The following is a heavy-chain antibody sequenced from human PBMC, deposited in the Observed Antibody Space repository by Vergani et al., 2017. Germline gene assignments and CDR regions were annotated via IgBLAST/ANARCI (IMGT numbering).Heavy chain of an antibody. CDR3: GNWATEYSSSSGDY. J-gene: IGHJ4*02. D-gene: IGHD6-6*01. CDR1: GGTFSSYA. CDR2: IIPILGTA. Sequence: QVQLVQSGAEVKKPGSSVKVSCKASGGTFSSYAISWVRQAPGQGLEWMGRIIPILGTANYAQKFQGRVTITADESTSTAYMELGSLRSEDTAVYYCGNWATEYSSSSGDYWGLGTLVTVSS. V-gene: IGHV1-69*11.